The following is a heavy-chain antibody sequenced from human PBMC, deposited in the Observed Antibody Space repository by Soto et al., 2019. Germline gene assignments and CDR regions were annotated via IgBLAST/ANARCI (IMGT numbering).Heavy chain of an antibody. D-gene: IGHD6-6*01. J-gene: IGHJ6*02. V-gene: IGHV1-18*04. CDR2: ISAYNGNT. CDR3: ARDAPLEYSSSSMYYYYGMDV. CDR1: GYTFTSYG. Sequence: ASVKVSCKASGYTFTSYGISWVRQAPGQGLEWMGWISAYNGNTNYAQKLQGRVTMTTDTSTSTAYMELRSLRSDDTAVYYCARDAPLEYSSSSMYYYYGMDVWGQGTTATVSS.